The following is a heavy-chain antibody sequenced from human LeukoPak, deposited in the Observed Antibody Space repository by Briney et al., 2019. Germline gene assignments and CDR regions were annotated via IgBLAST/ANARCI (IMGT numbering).Heavy chain of an antibody. D-gene: IGHD1-7*01. CDR2: INSDGTTT. V-gene: IGHV3-74*01. CDR1: GFTFSSYW. CDR3: ARWKSLKGTFDY. Sequence: GGSLRLSCAASGFTFSSYWMHWVRQAPGKGLLWVSRINSDGTTTYYADSVEGRFTISRDNSKNTLYLQMNSLRAEDTAVYYCARWKSLKGTFDYWGQGTLVTVSS. J-gene: IGHJ4*02.